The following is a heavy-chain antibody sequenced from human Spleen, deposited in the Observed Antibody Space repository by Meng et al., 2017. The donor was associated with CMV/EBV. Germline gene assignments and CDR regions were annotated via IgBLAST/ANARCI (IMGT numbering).Heavy chain of an antibody. D-gene: IGHD7-27*01. CDR1: GYTFTSYY. V-gene: IGHV1-24*01. CDR3: AIMQNWGSFAN. Sequence: ASVKVSCKASGYTFTSYYMHWVRQAPGKGLEWMGTFDPEDGEIIYAQKFQGRVTMTEDTSTDTAYMELSSLRSEDTAMYYCAIMQNWGSFANWGQGTLVTVSS. CDR2: FDPEDGEI. J-gene: IGHJ4*02.